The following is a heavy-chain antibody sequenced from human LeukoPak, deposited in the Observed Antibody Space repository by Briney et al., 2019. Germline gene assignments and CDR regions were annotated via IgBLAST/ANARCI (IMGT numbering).Heavy chain of an antibody. Sequence: GESLQISCKASGYSFTTYWIGWVRQMLGKGLEWMGVIYPGDSDTRYSPSFQGQVTISADKSISTAYLQWSTLTASDTAIYYCATYSHQLTRIDSWGQGTLVTVFS. D-gene: IGHD2-15*01. CDR1: GYSFTTYW. V-gene: IGHV5-51*01. CDR3: ATYSHQLTRIDS. CDR2: IYPGDSDT. J-gene: IGHJ4*02.